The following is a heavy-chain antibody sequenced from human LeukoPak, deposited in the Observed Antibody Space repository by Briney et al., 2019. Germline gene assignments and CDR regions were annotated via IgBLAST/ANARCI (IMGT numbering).Heavy chain of an antibody. V-gene: IGHV5-51*01. CDR3: ARVDLYCSSTSCYSFDY. D-gene: IGHD2-2*01. CDR2: IYPGDSDT. Sequence: GESLKISCKGSGYSFTSYWIAWVRPMPGKGLEWMGIIYPGDSDTRYSPSFQGQVTISGDKSISTVYLQWSSLKASDTAMYYCARVDLYCSSTSCYSFDYWGQGTLVTVSS. J-gene: IGHJ4*02. CDR1: GYSFTSYW.